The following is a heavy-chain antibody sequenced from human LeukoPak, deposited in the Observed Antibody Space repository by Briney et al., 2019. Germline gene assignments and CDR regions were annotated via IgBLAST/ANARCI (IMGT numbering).Heavy chain of an antibody. CDR3: ASGDGGWFDP. D-gene: IGHD7-27*01. V-gene: IGHV3-21*01. CDR2: ISSSSSYI. J-gene: IGHJ5*02. Sequence: GGSLRLSCAASGFTFSSYSMNWVRQAPGKGLEWVSSISSSSSYIYYADSVKGRFTISRDNAKNSLYLQMNSLRAEDTAVYYCASGDGGWFDPWGPGNPGHRLL. CDR1: GFTFSSYS.